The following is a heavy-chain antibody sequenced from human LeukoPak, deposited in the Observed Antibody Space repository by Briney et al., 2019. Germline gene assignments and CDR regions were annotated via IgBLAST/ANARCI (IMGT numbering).Heavy chain of an antibody. CDR2: INTNTGNP. V-gene: IGHV7-4-1*02. J-gene: IGHJ5*02. D-gene: IGHD3-10*01. Sequence: ASVKVSCKTSGYTFSSYGISWVRQAPGQGLEWMGWINTNTGNPTYAQGFTGRFVFSLDTSVSTAYLQISSLKAEDTAVYYCARDVVRGVNPNWFDPWGQGTLVTVSS. CDR1: GYTFSSYG. CDR3: ARDVVRGVNPNWFDP.